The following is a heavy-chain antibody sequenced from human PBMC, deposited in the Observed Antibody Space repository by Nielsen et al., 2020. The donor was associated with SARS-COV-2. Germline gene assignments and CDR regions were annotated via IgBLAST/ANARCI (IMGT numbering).Heavy chain of an antibody. D-gene: IGHD3-22*01. CDR2: MNPNSGNT. V-gene: IGHV1-8*01. CDR3: ARDRDDSSGYYYGGVYYYYYYGMDV. Sequence: ASVKVSCKASGYTFTSYDINWVRQATGQGHEWMGWMNPNSGNTGYAQKFQGRVTMTRNTSISTAYMELSSLRSEDTAVYYCARDRDDSSGYYYGGVYYYYYYGMDVWGQGTTVTVSS. CDR1: GYTFTSYD. J-gene: IGHJ6*02.